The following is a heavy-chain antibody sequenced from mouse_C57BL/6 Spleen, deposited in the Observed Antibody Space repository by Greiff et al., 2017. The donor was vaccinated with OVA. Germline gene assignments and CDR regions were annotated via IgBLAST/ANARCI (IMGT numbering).Heavy chain of an antibody. V-gene: IGHV1-81*01. CDR2: IYPRSGNT. CDR3: AEGAGAWFAY. Sequence: QVQLQQSGAELARPGASVKLSCKASGYTFTSYGISWVKQRTGQGLEWIGEIYPRSGNTYYNEKFKGKATLTADKSSSTAYMELRSLTSEDAAVYFCAEGAGAWFAYWGQGTLVTVSA. CDR1: GYTFTSYG. J-gene: IGHJ3*01.